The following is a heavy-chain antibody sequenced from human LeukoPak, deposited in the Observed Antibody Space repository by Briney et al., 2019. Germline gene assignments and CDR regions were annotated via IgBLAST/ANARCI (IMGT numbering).Heavy chain of an antibody. D-gene: IGHD6-13*01. CDR2: IWYDESNK. V-gene: IGHV3-33*06. Sequence: GGSLRLSCAASGFTFSSYGMHWVRQAPGKGLEWVAVIWYDESNKYYADSVKGRFTISRDNSKNTLYLQMNSLRAEDTAVYYCAKSVRGSRTHGYWGQGTLVTVSS. J-gene: IGHJ4*02. CDR3: AKSVRGSRTHGY. CDR1: GFTFSSYG.